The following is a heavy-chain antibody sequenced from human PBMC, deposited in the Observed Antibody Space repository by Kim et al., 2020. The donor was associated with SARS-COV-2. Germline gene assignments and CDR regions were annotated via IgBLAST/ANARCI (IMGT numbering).Heavy chain of an antibody. CDR2: IKSKANNYAT. Sequence: GGSLRLSCAASGFTFSGSSMHWVRQASGKGLEWVGRIKSKANNYATAYAASVKGRFTISRDDSRNTAYLQMNSLKIEGTAVYYCTPYGDSPFDYWGQGTLVTVSS. CDR1: GFTFSGSS. D-gene: IGHD4-17*01. J-gene: IGHJ4*02. V-gene: IGHV3-73*01. CDR3: TPYGDSPFDY.